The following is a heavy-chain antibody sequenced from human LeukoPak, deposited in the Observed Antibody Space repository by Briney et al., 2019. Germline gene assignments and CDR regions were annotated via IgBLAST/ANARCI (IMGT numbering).Heavy chain of an antibody. D-gene: IGHD2-2*02. Sequence: PGGSLRLSCAASGFTFSSYSMNWVRQAPGKGLEWVSSISSSSSYIYYADSVKGRFTISRDNAKNSLYLQMNSLRAEDTAVYYCAKGYCSSTSCYRARGSYYFDYWGQGTLVTVSS. CDR1: GFTFSSYS. V-gene: IGHV3-21*01. CDR2: ISSSSSYI. J-gene: IGHJ4*02. CDR3: AKGYCSSTSCYRARGSYYFDY.